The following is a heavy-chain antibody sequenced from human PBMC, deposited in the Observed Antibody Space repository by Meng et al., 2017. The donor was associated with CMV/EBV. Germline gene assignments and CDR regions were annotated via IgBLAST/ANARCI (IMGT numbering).Heavy chain of an antibody. CDR1: CFYTITSDVG. CDR2: IPYNDDK. J-gene: IGHJ5*02. CDR3: AAAAGGDFDP. Sequence: LRESGGAVVKPARALMRSSSYSCFYTITSDVGFGGLHPPREKALGLRALIPYNDDKNSSPKLNSRLTITKDTSNHQVLLKMSNMDPDDTATYYCAAAAGGDFDPWGRGTLVTVSS. V-gene: IGHV2-5*01. D-gene: IGHD3-16*01.